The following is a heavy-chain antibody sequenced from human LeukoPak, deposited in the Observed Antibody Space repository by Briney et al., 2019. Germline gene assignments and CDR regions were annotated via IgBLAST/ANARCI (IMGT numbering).Heavy chain of an antibody. CDR1: GFTFSSYG. Sequence: GRSLRLSCAASGFTFSSYGMHWVRQAPGKGLEWVAVIWYAGSNKYYADSVKGRFTISRDNSKNTLYLQMNSLRAEDTAVYYCAREAKDYYYGMDVWGQGTTVTVSS. J-gene: IGHJ6*02. V-gene: IGHV3-33*01. CDR3: AREAKDYYYGMDV. CDR2: IWYAGSNK.